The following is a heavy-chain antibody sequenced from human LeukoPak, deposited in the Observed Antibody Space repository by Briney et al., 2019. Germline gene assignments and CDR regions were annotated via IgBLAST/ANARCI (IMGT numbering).Heavy chain of an antibody. Sequence: GGSLRLSCAASGFAFRSYAMTWVRRAPGKGLEWVSSISTSSSYIYYADSVRGRFTISRDNARNSLYLQMNSLRAEDTAVYYCARGLDVVAATNDAFDIWGQGTTVTVSS. CDR3: ARGLDVVAATNDAFDI. D-gene: IGHD2-15*01. J-gene: IGHJ3*02. CDR1: GFAFRSYA. CDR2: ISTSSSYI. V-gene: IGHV3-21*01.